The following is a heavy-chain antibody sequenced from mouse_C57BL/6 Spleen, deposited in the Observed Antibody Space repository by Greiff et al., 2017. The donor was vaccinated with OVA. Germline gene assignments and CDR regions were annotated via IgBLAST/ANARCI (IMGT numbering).Heavy chain of an antibody. J-gene: IGHJ4*01. V-gene: IGHV5-17*01. CDR2: ISSGSSTI. CDR1: GFTFSDYG. CDR3: ARGRRNAMDY. Sequence: EVQLVESGGGLVKPGGSLKLSCAASGFTFSDYGMHWVRQAPEKGLEWVAYISSGSSTIYYADTVKGRFTISRDNAKNTLFLQMTSLRSEDTAMYYCARGRRNAMDYWGQGTSVTVSS.